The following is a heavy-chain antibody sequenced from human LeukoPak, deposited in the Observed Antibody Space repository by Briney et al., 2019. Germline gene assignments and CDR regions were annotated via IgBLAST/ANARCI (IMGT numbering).Heavy chain of an antibody. J-gene: IGHJ4*02. V-gene: IGHV1-3*01. CDR1: GYTFTSYA. Sequence: ASVKVSCTASGYTFTSYAMHWVRQAPGQRLEWMGWINAGNGNTKYSQKFQGRVTITRDTSASTAYMELSSLRSEDTAVYYCARVSAGGPYYYDSSAVPFDYWGQGTLVTVSS. CDR3: ARVSAGGPYYYDSSAVPFDY. D-gene: IGHD3-22*01. CDR2: INAGNGNT.